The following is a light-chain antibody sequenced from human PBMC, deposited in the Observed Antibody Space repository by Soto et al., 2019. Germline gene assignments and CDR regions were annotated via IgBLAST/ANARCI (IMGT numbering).Light chain of an antibody. CDR3: QQYNNWRVT. J-gene: IGKJ1*01. CDR2: GAS. Sequence: EIVMTQFPATLSVSPGERATLFCRASESFSSNLAWYQQKPGQAPRLLIYGASTRATGIPARFSGSGSGTEFTLTISSLQSEDFVVYYCQQYNNWRVTFGEGTKVEIK. V-gene: IGKV3-15*01. CDR1: ESFSSN.